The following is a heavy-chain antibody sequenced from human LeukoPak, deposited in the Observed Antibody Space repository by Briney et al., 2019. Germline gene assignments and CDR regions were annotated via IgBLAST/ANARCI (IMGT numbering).Heavy chain of an antibody. CDR3: ARSLFDRLVRD. J-gene: IGHJ4*02. CDR1: GFIFNTYS. CDR2: ISRGSSTI. V-gene: IGHV3-48*04. D-gene: IGHD1-26*01. Sequence: GGSLRLSCTGSGFIFNTYSMNWVRRAPGKGLEWVSYISRGSSTIYYTDSVKGRFTISRDNAKNSLYLQMDSLRAEDTAVYYCARSLFDRLVRDWGQGTLVTVSS.